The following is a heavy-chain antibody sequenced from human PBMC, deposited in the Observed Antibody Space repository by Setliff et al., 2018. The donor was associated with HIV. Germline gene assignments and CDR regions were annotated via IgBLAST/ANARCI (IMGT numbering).Heavy chain of an antibody. Sequence: GASVKVSCKASGGTFSSYAINWVRQAPGHGLEWMGGVIPTRGITNYAQKFQGRVTITADKSTSTAYMELSSLRSEDTAVYYCASDYYGSGGEYFDYWGQGTLVTVS. CDR2: VIPTRGIT. D-gene: IGHD3-10*01. J-gene: IGHJ4*02. CDR3: ASDYYGSGGEYFDY. CDR1: GGTFSSYA. V-gene: IGHV1-69*10.